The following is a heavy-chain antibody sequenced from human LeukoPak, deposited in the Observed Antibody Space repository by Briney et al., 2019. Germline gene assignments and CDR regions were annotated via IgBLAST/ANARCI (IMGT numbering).Heavy chain of an antibody. J-gene: IGHJ6*02. CDR1: GFTFSNYFW. V-gene: IGHV3-74*01. Sequence: PGGSLRLSCAASGFTFSNYFWMHWVRQAPGKGLVWVSRIRSDGGSSTYADSVKGRFTISRDNAKNTLYLQMNSLRAEDTAVYYCARDPLIVVVTAKRGMDVWGQGTTVTVSS. CDR2: IRSDGGSS. D-gene: IGHD2-21*02. CDR3: ARDPLIVVVTAKRGMDV.